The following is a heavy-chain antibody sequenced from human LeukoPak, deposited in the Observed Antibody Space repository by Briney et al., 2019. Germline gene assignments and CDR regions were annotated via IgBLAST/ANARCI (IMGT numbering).Heavy chain of an antibody. Sequence: GGSLRLSCAASGFTFSSYEMNWVRQAPGKGLEWVSYISSSGSTIYYADSVKGRFTISRDNAKNSLYLQMNSLRAEDTAVYYCARDARGSGFDPWGQGTLVTVSS. CDR2: ISSSGSTI. CDR3: ARDARGSGFDP. CDR1: GFTFSSYE. J-gene: IGHJ5*02. D-gene: IGHD2-15*01. V-gene: IGHV3-48*03.